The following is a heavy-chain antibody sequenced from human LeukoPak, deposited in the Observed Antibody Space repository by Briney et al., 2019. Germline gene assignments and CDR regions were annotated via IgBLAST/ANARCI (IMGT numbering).Heavy chain of an antibody. Sequence: GGSLRLSCAASGFTFSSYAMSWVRQAPGKGLEWVSAISGSGGSTYYADSVKGRFTISRDNSKNTLYLQMNSLRAEDTAVYYCAKIRPATAIPGYYFDYWGQGTLVTVSS. CDR2: ISGSGGST. D-gene: IGHD2-2*02. CDR1: GFTFSSYA. J-gene: IGHJ4*02. V-gene: IGHV3-23*01. CDR3: AKIRPATAIPGYYFDY.